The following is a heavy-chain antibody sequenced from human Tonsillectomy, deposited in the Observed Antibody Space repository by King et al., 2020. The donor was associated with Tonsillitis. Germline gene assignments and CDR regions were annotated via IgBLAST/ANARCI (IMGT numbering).Heavy chain of an antibody. J-gene: IGHJ4*02. CDR1: GFSLRTGGVG. CDR2: IYWNDDK. Sequence: TLKESGPTLVKPTQTLTLTCTFSGFSLRTGGVGVGWIRQPPGKALEWLALIYWNDDKGYSPSLKSRLTITKDTSKNQVVLTVTNMDPVDTATNYCALLNHPGSGWEGDYWGQGTLVTVSS. V-gene: IGHV2-5*01. D-gene: IGHD3-10*01. CDR3: ALLNHPGSGWEGDY.